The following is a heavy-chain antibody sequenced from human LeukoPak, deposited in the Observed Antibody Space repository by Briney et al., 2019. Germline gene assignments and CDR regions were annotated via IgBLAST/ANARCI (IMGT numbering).Heavy chain of an antibody. CDR1: GFTFSSFE. Sequence: PGGSLRLSCAASGFTFSSFETNWVRQAPGKGLEWVSYISSSGSTIYFADSVKGRLTTSRDNAKNSLYLQMNSLRADDTAVYYCVRSGYLGPDYWGQGTPVTVSS. V-gene: IGHV3-48*03. CDR2: ISSSGSTI. J-gene: IGHJ4*02. CDR3: VRSGYLGPDY. D-gene: IGHD2-2*01.